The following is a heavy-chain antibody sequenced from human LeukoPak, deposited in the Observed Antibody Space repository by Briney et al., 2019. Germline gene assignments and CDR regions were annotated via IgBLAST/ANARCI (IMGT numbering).Heavy chain of an antibody. CDR2: IYYSGST. CDR1: GGSISSYY. D-gene: IGHD4-17*01. CDR3: ATHRSNDYGHPDDAFDI. J-gene: IGHJ3*02. Sequence: SETLSLTCTVSGGSISSYYWSWIRQPPGKGLEWIGYIYYSGSTNYNPSLKSRVTISVDTSKNQFSLKLSSVTAADTAVYYCATHRSNDYGHPDDAFDIWGQGTMVTVSS. V-gene: IGHV4-59*01.